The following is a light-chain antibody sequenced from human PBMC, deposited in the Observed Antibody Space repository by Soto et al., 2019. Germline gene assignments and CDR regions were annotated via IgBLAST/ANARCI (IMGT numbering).Light chain of an antibody. J-gene: IGLJ1*01. CDR2: EVT. V-gene: IGLV2-14*01. CDR1: RSDVCAYNY. Sequence: QSVLTQPASVSWSPGQSIAISCTGTRSDVCAYNYVSWYQQHPGKAPKLMISEVTNRPSGVSDRFSGSKSGNTASLTISGLQAEDEADYYCSSFTSRFTFVFGTGTKVTVL. CDR3: SSFTSRFTFV.